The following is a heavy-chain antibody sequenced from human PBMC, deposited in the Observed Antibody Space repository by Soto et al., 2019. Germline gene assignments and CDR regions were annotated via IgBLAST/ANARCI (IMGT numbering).Heavy chain of an antibody. V-gene: IGHV4-34*01. D-gene: IGHD4-17*01. CDR2: INHSGST. J-gene: IGHJ5*02. CDR1: GGSFSGYY. Sequence: SETLSLTCAVYGGSFSGYYWSWIRQPPGKGLEWIGEINHSGSTNYNPSLKSRVTISVDTSKNQFSLKLSSVTAADTAVYYCARHERRATVTRFKGVDPWAQGTLVTVSS. CDR3: ARHERRATVTRFKGVDP.